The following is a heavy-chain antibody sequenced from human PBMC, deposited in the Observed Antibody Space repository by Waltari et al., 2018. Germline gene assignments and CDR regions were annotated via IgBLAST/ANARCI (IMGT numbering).Heavy chain of an antibody. CDR1: GFTFSSNW. CDR2: IRQDGSEK. V-gene: IGHV3-7*01. Sequence: EVQLVESGGGLVQPGGSLRLSCAASGFTFSSNWMSWVRQAPGTGLEWVYNIRQDGSEKYYVDSVKGRCTISRDSAKNSLYLQMNSLRAEDAAVYYCARGPEQHWDWGQGTLVTVSS. J-gene: IGHJ4*02. D-gene: IGHD6-13*01. CDR3: ARGPEQHWD.